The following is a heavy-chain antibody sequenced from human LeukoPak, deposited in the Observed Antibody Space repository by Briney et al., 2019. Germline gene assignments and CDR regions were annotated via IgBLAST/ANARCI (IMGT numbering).Heavy chain of an antibody. CDR1: GTCFTSYW. CDR2: IYPGDSDH. J-gene: IGHJ4*02. CDR3: ARGGYYDSSGYRYFDY. V-gene: IGHV5-51*01. D-gene: IGHD3-22*01. Sequence: GASLKISCKGSGTCFTSYWIGWVRPMPGKGLEWMGIIYPGDSDHRYSPSFQGQVTISADKSISTAYLQWSSLKASDTAMYYCARGGYYDSSGYRYFDYWGQGTLVTVSS.